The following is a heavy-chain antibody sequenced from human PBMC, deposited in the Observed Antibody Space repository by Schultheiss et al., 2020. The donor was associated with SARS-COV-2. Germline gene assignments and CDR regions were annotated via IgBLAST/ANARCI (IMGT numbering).Heavy chain of an antibody. J-gene: IGHJ3*02. Sequence: SETLSLTCAVSGGSISSSNWWSWVRQPPGKGLEWIGEIYHSGSTNYNPSLKSRVTMSVDTSKNQFSLKLSSMTAADTAVYYCARAKRQWNLLPFNTFDICGPGTLVTVAS. CDR3: ARAKRQWNLLPFNTFDI. V-gene: IGHV4-4*02. D-gene: IGHD1-26*01. CDR1: GGSISSSNW. CDR2: IYHSGST.